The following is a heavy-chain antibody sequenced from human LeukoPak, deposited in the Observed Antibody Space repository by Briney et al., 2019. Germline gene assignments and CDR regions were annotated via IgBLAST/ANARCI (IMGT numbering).Heavy chain of an antibody. V-gene: IGHV3-66*01. D-gene: IGHD2-15*01. CDR2: IYSGGTI. CDR1: GFTVSSNH. Sequence: GGSLRLSCAASGFTVSSNHNHMSWVRQAPGKGLEWVSVIYSGGTIFYADSVKGRFTISRDNSKNTVYLEMNSLRAEDTAVYYCARAGYCSGGSCYGSDYWGQGTLVSVSS. J-gene: IGHJ4*02. CDR3: ARAGYCSGGSCYGSDY.